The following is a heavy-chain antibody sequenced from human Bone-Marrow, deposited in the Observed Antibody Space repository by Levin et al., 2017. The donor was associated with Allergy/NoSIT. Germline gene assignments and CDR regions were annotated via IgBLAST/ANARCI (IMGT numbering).Heavy chain of an antibody. CDR1: GDTFNRYT. CDR3: ARDRDGSGSYSY. V-gene: IGHV1-69*04. Sequence: ASVKVSCKASGDTFNRYTIAWVRLAPGQGLEWMGRIIPILPIANYGQKFQGRVTISAEKSTSTVYMELRSLRSEDTALYYCARDRDGSGSYSYWGQGTLVTVSS. CDR2: IIPILPIA. J-gene: IGHJ4*02. D-gene: IGHD1-26*01.